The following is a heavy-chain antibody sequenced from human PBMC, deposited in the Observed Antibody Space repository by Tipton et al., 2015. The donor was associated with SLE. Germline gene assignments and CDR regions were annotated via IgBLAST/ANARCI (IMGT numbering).Heavy chain of an antibody. J-gene: IGHJ5*02. CDR1: GGSISGSY. CDR2: NYYNGGT. D-gene: IGHD3-3*02. CDR3: ARGPPFMEWERNWFDP. V-gene: IGHV4-59*01. Sequence: LRLSCTVSGGSISGSYWSWIRQPPGKSLEWIGFNYYNGGTNYNPSLERRVTISVDTSKNQFSLKLSSVTAADTAVYYCARGPPFMEWERNWFDPWGQGTQVTVSS.